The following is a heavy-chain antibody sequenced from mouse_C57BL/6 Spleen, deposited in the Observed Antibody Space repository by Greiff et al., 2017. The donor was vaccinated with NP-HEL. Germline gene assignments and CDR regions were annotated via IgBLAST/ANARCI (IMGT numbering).Heavy chain of an antibody. Sequence: EVQLQQSGGDLVKPGGSLKLSCAASGFTFSSYGMSWVRQTPDKRLEWVATISSGGSYTYYPDSVKGRFTISRDNAKNTLYLQMSSLKSEDTAMYYCARRAGGYDGNWGQGTLVTVSA. V-gene: IGHV5-6*01. J-gene: IGHJ3*01. CDR1: GFTFSSYG. CDR3: ARRAGGYDGN. D-gene: IGHD2-2*01. CDR2: ISSGGSYT.